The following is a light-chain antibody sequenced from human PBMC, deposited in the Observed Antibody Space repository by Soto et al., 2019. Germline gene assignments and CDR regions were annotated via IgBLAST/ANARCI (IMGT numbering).Light chain of an antibody. CDR2: EAS. CDR1: QSVSSSY. CDR3: QQYNNWPPWT. Sequence: EIVLTQSPGTLSLSPGERATLSCRASQSVSSSYLAWYQQKPGQAPRLLIYEASTRATGIPARFSGSGSGTEFTLTISSLQSEDFAVYYCQQYNNWPPWTFGQGTKVDIK. V-gene: IGKV3-15*01. J-gene: IGKJ1*01.